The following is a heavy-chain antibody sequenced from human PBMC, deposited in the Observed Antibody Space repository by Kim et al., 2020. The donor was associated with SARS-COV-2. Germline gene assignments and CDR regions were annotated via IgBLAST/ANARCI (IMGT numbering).Heavy chain of an antibody. D-gene: IGHD2-8*02. CDR3: TRDLVS. J-gene: IGHJ5*02. Sequence: SDGSTTTSADSVKGRFTISRVNANNTLYLQMNSLTAEDTAVYYCTRDLVSWGQGILVTVSS. V-gene: IGHV3-74*01. CDR2: SDGSTT.